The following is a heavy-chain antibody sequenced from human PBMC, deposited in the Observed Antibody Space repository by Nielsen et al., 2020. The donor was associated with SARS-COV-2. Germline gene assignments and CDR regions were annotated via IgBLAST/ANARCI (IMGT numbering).Heavy chain of an antibody. Sequence: ASVKVSCKASGYTLTKKYMHWVRQAPGQGLEWMGLINPTNGGTTYAQKFQGRVSMTRDTSTSTVYMELSSLRSDDTAVYYCAMDSSGTYRRVDYWGQGTLVTVSS. V-gene: IGHV1-46*01. CDR3: AMDSSGTYRRVDY. J-gene: IGHJ4*02. CDR1: GYTLTKKY. CDR2: INPTNGGT. D-gene: IGHD3-22*01.